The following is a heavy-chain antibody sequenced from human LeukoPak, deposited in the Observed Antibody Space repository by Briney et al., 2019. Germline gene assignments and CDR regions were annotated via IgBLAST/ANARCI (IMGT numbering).Heavy chain of an antibody. V-gene: IGHV3-21*01. J-gene: IGHJ5*02. CDR2: ITHRGSDT. D-gene: IGHD7-27*01. Sequence: GGSLRLSCAASGFTFSRYAMTWVRQAPGKGLEWVSSITHRGSDTYYADSVKGRFTISRDNAKNSLYLQMNSLRAEDTAVYYCASLTGDGWFDPWGQGTLVTVSS. CDR3: ASLTGDGWFDP. CDR1: GFTFSRYA.